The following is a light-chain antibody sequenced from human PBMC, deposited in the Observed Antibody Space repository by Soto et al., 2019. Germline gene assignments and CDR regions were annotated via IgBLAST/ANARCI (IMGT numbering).Light chain of an antibody. CDR2: AAS. CDR3: QQYDTSPRT. CDR1: QSLGSGY. J-gene: IGKJ1*01. V-gene: IGKV3-20*01. Sequence: EIVLTQSPGTLSLSPGARAPLSCRASQSLGSGYLAWYQQKPGQAPRLLIYAASTRAASIPDRFSGSGSGTDYSLTISRLEPEDFAVYYCQQYDTSPRTFGQGTKVDIK.